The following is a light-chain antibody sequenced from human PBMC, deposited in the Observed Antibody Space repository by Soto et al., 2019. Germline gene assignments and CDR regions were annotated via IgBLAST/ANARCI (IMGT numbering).Light chain of an antibody. V-gene: IGKV3-11*01. J-gene: IGKJ5*01. CDR1: QSVSSY. CDR2: DAS. CDR3: QQRSNGPPRIT. Sequence: EIVLTQSPATLSLSPGERATLSCRASQSVSSYLAWYQQKPGQAPRLLIYDASNRATGIPARFSGSGSGTDFTLTISSLEPEDFAVYYCQQRSNGPPRITCGRGTRLEIK.